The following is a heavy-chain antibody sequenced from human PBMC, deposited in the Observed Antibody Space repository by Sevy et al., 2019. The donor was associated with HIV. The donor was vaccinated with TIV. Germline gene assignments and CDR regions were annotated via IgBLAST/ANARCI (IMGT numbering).Heavy chain of an antibody. CDR1: GFTFSSYG. D-gene: IGHD3-3*01. J-gene: IGHJ5*02. CDR3: ARESESTIFGVPSKWFDP. Sequence: GGSLRLSCAASGFTFSSYGMHWVRQAPGKGLEWVAGICYDGSKKYYADSVKGRFTISRDNSKNTLYLQMNSLRAEDTAVYYCARESESTIFGVPSKWFDPWGQGTLVTVSS. CDR2: ICYDGSKK. V-gene: IGHV3-33*01.